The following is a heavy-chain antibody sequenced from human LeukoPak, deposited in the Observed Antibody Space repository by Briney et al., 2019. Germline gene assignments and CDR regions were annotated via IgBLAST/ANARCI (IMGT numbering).Heavy chain of an antibody. CDR1: GFTFSSYG. Sequence: PGGSLRLSCAASGFTFSSYGMHWVRQAPGKGLEWVAVISYDGSNKYYADSVKGRFTISRDNSKNTLYLQMNSLRAEDTAVYYCAKDWGGYWGQGTLVTVSS. CDR2: ISYDGSNK. V-gene: IGHV3-30*18. D-gene: IGHD3-16*01. CDR3: AKDWGGY. J-gene: IGHJ4*02.